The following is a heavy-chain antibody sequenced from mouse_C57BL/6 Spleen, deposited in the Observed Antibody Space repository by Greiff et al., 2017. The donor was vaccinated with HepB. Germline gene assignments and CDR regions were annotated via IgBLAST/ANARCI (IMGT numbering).Heavy chain of an antibody. CDR3: ARAPQTVVATDYFDY. V-gene: IGHV1-19*01. D-gene: IGHD1-1*01. CDR2: INPYNGGT. CDR1: GYTFTDYY. Sequence: VQLKESGPVLVKPGASVKMSCKASGYTFTDYYMNWVKQSHGKSLEWIGVINPYNGGTSYNQKFKGKATLTVDKSSSTAYMELNSLTSEDSAVYYCARAPQTVVATDYFDYWGQGTTLTVSS. J-gene: IGHJ2*01.